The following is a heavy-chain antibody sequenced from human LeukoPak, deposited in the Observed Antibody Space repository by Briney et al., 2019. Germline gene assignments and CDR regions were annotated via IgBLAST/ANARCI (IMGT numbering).Heavy chain of an antibody. CDR3: GRGAVLGAACDDWFDP. CDR2: ISRNSGST. D-gene: IGHD3-16*01. CDR1: GFTLADYA. Sequence: SLRLSCAASGFTLADYAMHWVRQAPGKGLEWISRISRNSGSTGYADYVKGRFTISRDNAKSSLYLQVNSLRAEDTALYYCGRGAVLGAACDDWFDPWGQGTLVSVS. J-gene: IGHJ5*02. V-gene: IGHV3-9*01.